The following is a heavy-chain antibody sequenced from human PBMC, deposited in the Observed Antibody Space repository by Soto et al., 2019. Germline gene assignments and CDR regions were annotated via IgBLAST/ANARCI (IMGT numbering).Heavy chain of an antibody. Sequence: SETLSLTCTVSGAPISGHYWSWIRQPPGKDLEWIGWVHYTGSSNYNPSLKSRVTISVDTSKNLFSLMLNSVTAADTAVYYCARKSTTSYFDYWGQGALVTVSS. CDR1: GAPISGHY. CDR3: ARKSTTSYFDY. CDR2: VHYTGSS. D-gene: IGHD2-2*01. J-gene: IGHJ4*02. V-gene: IGHV4-59*11.